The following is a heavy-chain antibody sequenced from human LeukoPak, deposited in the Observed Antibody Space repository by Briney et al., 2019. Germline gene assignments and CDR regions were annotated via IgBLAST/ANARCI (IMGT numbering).Heavy chain of an antibody. V-gene: IGHV4-34*01. CDR1: GGSFSGYY. J-gene: IGHJ4*02. D-gene: IGHD3-10*01. Sequence: PSETLSLTCAVYGGSFSGYYWSWIRQPPGKGLEWIGEINHSGSTNYNPSLKSRVTISVDTSKNQFSLKLSSVTAADTAVYYCAREFRGVDSYWGQGTLVTVSS. CDR2: INHSGST. CDR3: AREFRGVDSY.